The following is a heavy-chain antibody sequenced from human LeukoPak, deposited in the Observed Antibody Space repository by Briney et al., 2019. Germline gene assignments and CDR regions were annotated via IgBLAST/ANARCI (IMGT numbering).Heavy chain of an antibody. CDR1: GFTFSSYA. J-gene: IGHJ4*02. Sequence: GGSLRLSCAASGFTFSSYAMHWVRQAPGKGLEWVAVISYDGSNKYYADSVKGRFTISRDNSKNTLYLQMNSLRAEDTALYYCARSQSLFIAAAVNDYWGQGTLVTVSS. CDR3: ARSQSLFIAAAVNDY. D-gene: IGHD6-13*01. CDR2: ISYDGSNK. V-gene: IGHV3-30*01.